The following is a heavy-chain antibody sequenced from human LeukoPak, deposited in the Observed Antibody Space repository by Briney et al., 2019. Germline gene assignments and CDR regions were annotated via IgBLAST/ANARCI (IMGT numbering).Heavy chain of an antibody. CDR2: IYYSGST. V-gene: IGHV4-39*07. Sequence: PSETLSLTCTVSGGSISSSSYYWGWIRQPPGKGLEWIGSIYYSGSTYYNPSLKSRVTISVDTSKNQFSLKLSSVTAADTAVYYCARAKLGGSGSYDYWGQGTLVTVSS. J-gene: IGHJ4*02. D-gene: IGHD3-10*01. CDR3: ARAKLGGSGSYDY. CDR1: GGSISSSSYY.